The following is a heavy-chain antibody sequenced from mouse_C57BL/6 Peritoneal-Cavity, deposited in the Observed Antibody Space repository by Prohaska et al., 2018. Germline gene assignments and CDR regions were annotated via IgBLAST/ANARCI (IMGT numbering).Heavy chain of an antibody. D-gene: IGHD4-1*01. J-gene: IGHJ2*01. CDR2: IDPSDSET. CDR1: GYTFTSYW. CDR3: ARSSGTWYYFDY. V-gene: IGHV1-52*01. Sequence: ASGYTFTSYWMYWVKQRPIQGLEWIGNIDPSDSETHYNQKFKDKATLTVDKSSSTAYMQLSSLTSEDSAVYYCARSSGTWYYFDYWGQGTTLTVSS.